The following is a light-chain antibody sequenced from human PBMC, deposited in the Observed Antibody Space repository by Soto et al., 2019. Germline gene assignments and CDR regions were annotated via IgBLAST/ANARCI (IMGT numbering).Light chain of an antibody. CDR3: QQTDSFPLS. CDR1: QGISSW. CDR2: AAS. V-gene: IGKV1D-12*01. J-gene: IGKJ4*01. Sequence: DIQMTQSPSSVPASVGDRVTITCRASQGISSWLAWYQQKPGKAPKLLIFAASSLQSGVPSRFSGRGSGTEFTPPISSLQPAYFGTYYCQQTDSFPLSFGGGTKVEVK.